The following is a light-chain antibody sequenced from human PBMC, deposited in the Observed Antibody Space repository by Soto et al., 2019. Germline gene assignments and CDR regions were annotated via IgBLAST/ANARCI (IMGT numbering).Light chain of an antibody. CDR3: QQSYRFPWT. CDR1: QTMSTY. V-gene: IGKV1-39*01. Sequence: DIQMTQSPSSLSASVGDRVTITCRASQTMSTYLNWFQQKPGEAPKLLIYAASSLHSGVPSRFSGSGSGTDFTLTIISLQPEDFATYYCQQSYRFPWTFGQGTKVEIE. CDR2: AAS. J-gene: IGKJ1*01.